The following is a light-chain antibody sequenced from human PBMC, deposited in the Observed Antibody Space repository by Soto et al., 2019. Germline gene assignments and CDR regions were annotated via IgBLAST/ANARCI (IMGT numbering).Light chain of an antibody. V-gene: IGLV1-44*01. J-gene: IGLJ1*01. CDR3: AAWDVSLNGYV. CDR1: SSNIGSNT. CDR2: SNN. Sequence: QSVLTQPPSASGTPGQRVTISCSGSSSNIGSNTVNWYQQLPGTAPKLLIYSNNQRPSGVPDRFSGFKSVTSGSLAISGLQSENEADYYCAAWDVSLNGYVFGNGTKLTVL.